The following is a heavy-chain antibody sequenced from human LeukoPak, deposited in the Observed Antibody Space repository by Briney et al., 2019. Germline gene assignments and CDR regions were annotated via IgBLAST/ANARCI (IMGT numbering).Heavy chain of an antibody. V-gene: IGHV3-23*01. CDR2: TNSGGTST. J-gene: IGHJ4*02. Sequence: GGSLRLSCATSGFPFSDFSMSWVRQAPGKGLEWISTTNSGGTSTYYAESVKGRFTISRDNSKNTLYLQMSSLRVEDTAVYYYAKQSYARSLGEGGPGTLVSVSS. CDR1: GFPFSDFS. CDR3: AKQSYARSLGE. D-gene: IGHD2-8*01.